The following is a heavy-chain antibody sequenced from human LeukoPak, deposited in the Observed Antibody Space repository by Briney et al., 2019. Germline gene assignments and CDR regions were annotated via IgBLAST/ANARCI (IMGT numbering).Heavy chain of an antibody. CDR3: ARDQYHGSGTYAWFDP. CDR1: GASISNYY. D-gene: IGHD3-10*01. J-gene: IGHJ5*02. CDR2: ISFGGSN. Sequence: SETLSLTCTVSGASISNYYWSWIRQPPGKKLEWIAYISFGGSNNYNPSFKPRVTTSLDTSKNQFSLKLSSVTAADTAVYYCARDQYHGSGTYAWFDPWGQGTLVSVSP. V-gene: IGHV4-59*01.